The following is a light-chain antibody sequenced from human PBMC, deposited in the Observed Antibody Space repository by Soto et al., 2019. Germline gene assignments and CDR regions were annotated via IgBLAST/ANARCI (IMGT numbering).Light chain of an antibody. V-gene: IGKV3-15*01. CDR1: QSISDT. CDR3: HQYTTCPPIP. J-gene: IGKJ5*01. CDR2: GAS. Sequence: EIVMTQSPATLSVSPGGRATLSCRASQSISDTLAWYQQKPGQAPRLLSHGASTGAPGFPARFSGSGSGTDFTLTISSLQSEEFAVHYCHQYTTCPPIPFGQGTRLEN.